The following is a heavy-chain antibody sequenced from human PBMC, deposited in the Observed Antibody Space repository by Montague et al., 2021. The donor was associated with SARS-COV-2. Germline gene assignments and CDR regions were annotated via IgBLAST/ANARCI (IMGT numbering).Heavy chain of an antibody. CDR2: MYYSGST. J-gene: IGHJ6*02. CDR3: ARDDILLQRVTRGMGV. CDR1: GGSISSSNYY. D-gene: IGHD3-9*01. V-gene: IGHV4-39*07. Sequence: SETLSLTCTVSGGSISSSNYYWGWIRQPPGKGLEWIGNMYYSGSTYYNPSLKSRVTISIDTSKNQFSLKLSSVTAADTAVYYCARDDILLQRVTRGMGVWGQGNTVTVSS.